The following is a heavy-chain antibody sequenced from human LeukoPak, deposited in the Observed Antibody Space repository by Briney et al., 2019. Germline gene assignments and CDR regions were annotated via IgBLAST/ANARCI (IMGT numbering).Heavy chain of an antibody. CDR3: AREGQDAFDI. J-gene: IGHJ3*02. CDR1: GFTFSSYA. V-gene: IGHV3-23*01. Sequence: GGSLRLSCAASGFTFSSYAMSWVRQAPGKGLEWVSAISGSGGSTYYADSVKGRFTISRDNAKNSLYLQMNSLRAEDTAVYYCAREGQDAFDIWGQGTMVTVSS. CDR2: ISGSGGST.